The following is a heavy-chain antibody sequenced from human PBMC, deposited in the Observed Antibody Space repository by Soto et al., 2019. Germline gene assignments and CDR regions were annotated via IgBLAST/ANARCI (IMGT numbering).Heavy chain of an antibody. CDR1: GGTFSTFG. J-gene: IGHJ4*02. CDR2: IIPFFGTA. Sequence: QVQLVQSGAEVKKTGSSVKVSCKTSGGTFSTFGISWVRQAPGQGLEWMGGIIPFFGTAEYSQKFEDRITITADESTNIVYMDLRSLTSEDTAIYYCARTAPMDAGDKYYYDFWGQGALVTVSS. D-gene: IGHD3-16*01. CDR3: ARTAPMDAGDKYYYDF. V-gene: IGHV1-69*01.